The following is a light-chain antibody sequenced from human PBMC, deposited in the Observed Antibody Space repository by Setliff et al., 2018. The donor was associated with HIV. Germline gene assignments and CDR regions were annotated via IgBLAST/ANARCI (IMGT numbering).Light chain of an antibody. J-gene: IGLJ1*01. Sequence: QSALTQPRSVSGSPGQSVTISCTGTSSDVGGYNFVSWYQQHPGKAPKFMIYDVSKRPSGVPDRFSGSKSGSTASLTISGLQAEDEADYYCSSYTSTSTRVFGTGTKSPS. V-gene: IGLV2-11*01. CDR2: DVS. CDR3: SSYTSTSTRV. CDR1: SSDVGGYNF.